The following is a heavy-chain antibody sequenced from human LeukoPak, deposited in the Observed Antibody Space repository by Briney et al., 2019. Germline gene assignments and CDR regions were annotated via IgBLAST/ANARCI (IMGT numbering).Heavy chain of an antibody. CDR2: IIPIFGTA. V-gene: IGHV1-69*05. D-gene: IGHD3-3*01. CDR1: GGTFSSYA. CDR3: ARGSNYDFWSGYFDY. Sequence: PGSSVKVSCKASGGTFSSYAISWVRQAPGQGLEWMGGIIPIFGTANYAQKFQGRVTITTDEPTSTAYMELSSLRSEDTAVYYCARGSNYDFWSGYFDYWGQGTLVTVSS. J-gene: IGHJ4*02.